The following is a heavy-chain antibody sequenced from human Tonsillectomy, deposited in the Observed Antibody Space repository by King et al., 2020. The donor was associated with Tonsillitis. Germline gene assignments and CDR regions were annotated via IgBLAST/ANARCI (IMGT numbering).Heavy chain of an antibody. Sequence: VQLVESGAEVKKPGASVKVSCKASGYTFTGYYLHWVLQAPGQGLELMGWINPNSGGTNYAQKFQGRVTMTRDTSISTAYMELTRLRSDDTAVYYCARGPVVGLRGWFDPWGQGTLVTVSS. CDR2: INPNSGGT. CDR1: GYTFTGYY. CDR3: ARGPVVGLRGWFDP. J-gene: IGHJ5*02. D-gene: IGHD5-18*01. V-gene: IGHV1-2*02.